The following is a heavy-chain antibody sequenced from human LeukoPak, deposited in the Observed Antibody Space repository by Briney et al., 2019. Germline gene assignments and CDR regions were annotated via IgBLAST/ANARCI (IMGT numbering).Heavy chain of an antibody. J-gene: IGHJ6*02. CDR2: ISGSGGRT. D-gene: IGHD3-22*01. Sequence: GGSLRLSCVDSGFTFSSYALSWVRQAPGKGLEWVSGISGSGGRTDYADSVKGRFTISRDNSKDTLYLQMNSLRAEDTAVYYCAKSLSGRNYYHLGMDVWGQGTTVTVSS. V-gene: IGHV3-23*01. CDR1: GFTFSSYA. CDR3: AKSLSGRNYYHLGMDV.